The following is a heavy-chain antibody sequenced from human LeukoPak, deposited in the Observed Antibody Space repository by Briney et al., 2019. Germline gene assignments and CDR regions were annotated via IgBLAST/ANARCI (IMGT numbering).Heavy chain of an antibody. CDR2: IYYSGST. Sequence: SETLSLTCTVSGCSISRGCYYWSWIRQHPGKGLEWIGYIYYSGSTYYNPSLKSRVTISVDTSKNQFSLKLSSVTAADTAVYYCARETYGSGSYYRYWGQGTLVTVSS. CDR1: GCSISRGCYY. V-gene: IGHV4-31*03. J-gene: IGHJ4*02. CDR3: ARETYGSGSYYRY. D-gene: IGHD3-10*01.